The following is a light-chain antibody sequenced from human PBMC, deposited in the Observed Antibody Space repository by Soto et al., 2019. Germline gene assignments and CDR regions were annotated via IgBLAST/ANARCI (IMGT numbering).Light chain of an antibody. J-gene: IGKJ2*01. V-gene: IGKV3-20*01. CDR2: GAS. CDR1: ESVSNNW. CDR3: QQYGRSPYT. Sequence: EIVLTQSPGTLSLSPGERATLSCRASESVSNNWLAWYQQKPGQAPRLLIYGASSRPAGIPDKFSGSGSGTDFTLIINRLEPEDFAVYYCQQYGRSPYTFAQGTKLEI.